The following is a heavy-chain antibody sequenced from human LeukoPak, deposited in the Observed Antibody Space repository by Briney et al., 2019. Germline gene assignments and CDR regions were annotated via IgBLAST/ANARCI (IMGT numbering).Heavy chain of an antibody. D-gene: IGHD4-17*01. V-gene: IGHV5-10-1*01. CDR2: IDPSDSYT. Sequence: GESLKISCKGSGYSFTSYWITWVRQMPGKGLEWMGRIDPSDSYTNYSPSFQGHVTISADKSISTAYLQWSSLKASDTAIYYCARLTQNYGDYPGAGWFDPWGQGTLVTVSS. CDR1: GYSFTSYW. CDR3: ARLTQNYGDYPGAGWFDP. J-gene: IGHJ5*02.